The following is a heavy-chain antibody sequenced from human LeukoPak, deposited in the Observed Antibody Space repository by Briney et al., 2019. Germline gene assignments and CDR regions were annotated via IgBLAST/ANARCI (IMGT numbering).Heavy chain of an antibody. J-gene: IGHJ5*02. CDR1: GYHFTGYH. Sequence: GASVKVSCKASGYHFTGYHVHWVRQAPGQGLEWMGRVSTDSGDADIAQKFQGRVTMTRDTSISTPYMELSRLTSDDSAVYYCAGLASTVKGRIDPWGQGTSVTVSS. V-gene: IGHV1-2*02. CDR3: AGLASTVKGRIDP. D-gene: IGHD5/OR15-5a*01. CDR2: VSTDSGDA.